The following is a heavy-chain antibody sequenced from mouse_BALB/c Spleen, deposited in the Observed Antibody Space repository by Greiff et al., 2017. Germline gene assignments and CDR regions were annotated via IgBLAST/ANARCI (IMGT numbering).Heavy chain of an antibody. D-gene: IGHD2-4*01. CDR3: ARDDYDGYYYAMDY. CDR2: IDPANGNT. J-gene: IGHJ4*01. V-gene: IGHV14-3*02. CDR1: GFNIKDTY. Sequence: VQLQQSGAELVKPGASVKLSCTASGFNIKDTYMHWVKQRPEQGLEWIGRIDPANGNTKYDPKFQGKATITADTSSNTAYLQLSSLTSEDTAVYYCARDDYDGYYYAMDYWGQGTSVTVSS.